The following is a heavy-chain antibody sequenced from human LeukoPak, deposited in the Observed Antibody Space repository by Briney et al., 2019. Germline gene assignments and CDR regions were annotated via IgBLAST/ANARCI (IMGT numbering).Heavy chain of an antibody. V-gene: IGHV3-23*01. CDR1: GFTFSSYA. J-gene: IGHJ4*02. D-gene: IGHD2-2*01. CDR3: AKDGYCSSTSCQFDY. Sequence: GGSLRLSCAASGFTFSSYAMSWVRQAPGKGLEWVSAISGSGGSKYYADSVKGRFTISRDNSKNTLYLQMNSLRAKDTAVYYCAKDGYCSSTSCQFDYWGQGTLVTVSS. CDR2: ISGSGGSK.